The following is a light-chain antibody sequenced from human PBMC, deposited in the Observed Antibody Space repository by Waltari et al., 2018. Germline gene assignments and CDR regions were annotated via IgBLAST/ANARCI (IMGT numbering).Light chain of an antibody. CDR1: SSDVGGYNF. CDR3: SSYAGSNTYV. Sequence: QSALTQPPSASGSPGQSVTISCTGTSSDVGGYNFVSWYQQHPGKAPKLMISDVNKRPSGVPARFSGSKSGDTASLTVSGLQAEDEADYYCSSYAGSNTYVFGTGTRVTVL. CDR2: DVN. V-gene: IGLV2-8*01. J-gene: IGLJ1*01.